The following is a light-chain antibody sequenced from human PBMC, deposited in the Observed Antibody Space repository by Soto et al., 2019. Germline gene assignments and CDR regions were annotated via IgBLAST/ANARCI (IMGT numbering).Light chain of an antibody. Sequence: EIVLTQSPATLSLSPGERATLSCRASQIVSTNYLAWYQQRPGHAPRLLIFGASYRATGIPDRFSGSGSGTDFTLTISRLEPEDFAVYYCQHYSSSHPEFTFGPGTKVDSK. CDR1: QIVSTNY. CDR2: GAS. CDR3: QHYSSSHPEFT. J-gene: IGKJ3*01. V-gene: IGKV3-20*01.